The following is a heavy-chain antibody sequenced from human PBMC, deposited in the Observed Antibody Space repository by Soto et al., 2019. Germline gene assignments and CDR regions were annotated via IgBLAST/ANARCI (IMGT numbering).Heavy chain of an antibody. D-gene: IGHD3-9*01. CDR1: SGSISSSNW. J-gene: IGHJ3*02. CDR3: GRVAYDILTGYYSHAFDI. V-gene: IGHV4-4*02. Sequence: SETLSLTCAVSSGSISSSNWWSWVRQPPGKGLEWIGEIYHSGSTNYNPSLKSRVTISVDKSKNQFSLKLSSVTAADTAVYYCGRVAYDILTGYYSHAFDIWGQGTVVTVSS. CDR2: IYHSGST.